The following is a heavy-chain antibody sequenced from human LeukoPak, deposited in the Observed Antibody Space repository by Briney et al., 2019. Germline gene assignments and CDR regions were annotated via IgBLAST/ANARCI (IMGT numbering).Heavy chain of an antibody. J-gene: IGHJ4*02. V-gene: IGHV3-30-3*01. CDR2: ISSDGSNK. D-gene: IGHD6-13*01. Sequence: PGRSLRLSCAASRFTFSNYAMHWVRQAPGKGLEWVAVISSDGSNKYYADSVKGRFTISRDNSKNTLYLQMNSLRAEDTAVYYCARVHGSSWHHYFDYWGQGTLVTVSS. CDR3: ARVHGSSWHHYFDY. CDR1: RFTFSNYA.